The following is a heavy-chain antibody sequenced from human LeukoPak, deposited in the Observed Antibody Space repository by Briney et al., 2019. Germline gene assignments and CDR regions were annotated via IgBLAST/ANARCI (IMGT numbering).Heavy chain of an antibody. V-gene: IGHV3-23*01. D-gene: IGHD3-10*01. CDR1: GFTFTLYA. J-gene: IGHJ4*02. CDR2: ISNYGSGT. Sequence: WGSLRLSCAASGFTFTLYAMTWVRQAPGKGVEWVSTISNYGSGTYYADSAKGRFTISRDNSKNTLYLQMNSLRAEDTAVYYCAKDGGYYFDSWGQGTLVTVSS. CDR3: AKDGGYYFDS.